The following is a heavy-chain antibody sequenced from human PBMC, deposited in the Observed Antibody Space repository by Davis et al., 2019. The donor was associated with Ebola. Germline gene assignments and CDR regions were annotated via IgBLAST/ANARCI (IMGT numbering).Heavy chain of an antibody. CDR1: GGSISSYY. Sequence: MPSETLSLTCTVSGGSISSYYWSWIRQPPGKGLEWIGEINHSGSTNYNPSLKSRVTISVDTSKNQFSLKLSSVTAADTAVYYCARVRGYSGYERFDPWGQGTLVTVSS. D-gene: IGHD5-12*01. V-gene: IGHV4-34*01. CDR2: INHSGST. J-gene: IGHJ5*02. CDR3: ARVRGYSGYERFDP.